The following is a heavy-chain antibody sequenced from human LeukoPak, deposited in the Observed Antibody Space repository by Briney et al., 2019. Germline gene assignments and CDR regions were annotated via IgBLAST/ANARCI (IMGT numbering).Heavy chain of an antibody. CDR1: GGSITTTNW. D-gene: IGHD1-26*01. Sequence: PSETLSLTCAVSGGSITTTNWWSWVRQPPGKGLEWIGEVHLSGATNYNPSLESRVSMSIDKSKNHLSLEVTSVTAADTAIYYCTRDSGAFSPFGFWGQGTLLTVSS. J-gene: IGHJ4*02. CDR2: VHLSGAT. CDR3: TRDSGAFSPFGF. V-gene: IGHV4-4*02.